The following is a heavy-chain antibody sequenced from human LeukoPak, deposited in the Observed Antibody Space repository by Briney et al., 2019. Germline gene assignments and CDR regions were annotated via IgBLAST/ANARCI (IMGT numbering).Heavy chain of an antibody. CDR2: ISSSSSYI. CDR1: GFTFSSYS. CDR3: AIGDGLGELSSSFDS. Sequence: GGSLRLSCAASGFTFSSYSMNWVRQAPGKGLEWVSSISSSSSYIYYADSVKGRFTISRDNAKNSLYLQMNSLRAEDTAVYYCAIGDGLGELSSSFDSWGQGTLVTVSS. J-gene: IGHJ4*02. V-gene: IGHV3-21*04. D-gene: IGHD3-16*02.